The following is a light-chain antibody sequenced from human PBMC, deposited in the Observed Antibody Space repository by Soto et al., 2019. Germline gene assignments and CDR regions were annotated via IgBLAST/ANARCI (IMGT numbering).Light chain of an antibody. CDR2: GAS. CDR3: QQYGSSPWT. CDR1: QSVSSSY. V-gene: IGKV3-20*01. Sequence: ESVLTQSAGTLSMSPGERATLSCRASQSVSSSYLAWYQQKPGQAPRLLIYGASSRATGIPDRFSGSGSGTDFTLTISRLEPEDFAVYYCQQYGSSPWTFGLGTKVDIK. J-gene: IGKJ1*01.